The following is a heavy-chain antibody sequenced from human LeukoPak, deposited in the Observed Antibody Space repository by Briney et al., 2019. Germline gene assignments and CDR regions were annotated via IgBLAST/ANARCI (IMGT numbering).Heavy chain of an antibody. Sequence: PSQTLSLTCKVSGGSISSGGYYWSWIRQHPGKGLEWIGDIYHSGSTYYNPSLKSRVTISVDTSKSHFSLRLSSVTAADTAVYFCARAEDYGSGSYFDYWGQGTLVTVSS. CDR1: GGSISSGGYY. J-gene: IGHJ4*02. CDR2: IYHSGST. D-gene: IGHD3-10*01. CDR3: ARAEDYGSGSYFDY. V-gene: IGHV4-31*03.